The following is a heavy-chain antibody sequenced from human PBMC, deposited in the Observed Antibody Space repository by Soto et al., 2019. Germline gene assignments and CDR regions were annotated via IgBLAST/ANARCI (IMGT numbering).Heavy chain of an antibody. CDR1: GFIFSDYW. CDR3: LKDGGYCSNSTCYSPRNHYFDS. Sequence: GGPLGPSCAASGFIFSDYWMSWVCKSPGKGPEWVANIKVDGSEKQYEESVRGRFTISRDNSRNSLFLQMNSLRAGDTAVYYCLKDGGYCSNSTCYSPRNHYFDSWGQGTLVTVSS. J-gene: IGHJ4*02. V-gene: IGHV3-7*03. D-gene: IGHD2-2*01. CDR2: IKVDGSEK.